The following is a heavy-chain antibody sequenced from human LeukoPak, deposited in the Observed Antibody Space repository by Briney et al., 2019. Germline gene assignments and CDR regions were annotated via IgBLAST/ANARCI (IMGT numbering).Heavy chain of an antibody. CDR3: TRDNSGLGAIRMGV. Sequence: AASVEVSCKASGYTFTDYYIHWVRQAPGQGLQWMGWINPNSGGTNYAQKFQGRVTMTGDTSISTAYMELSRLRSDDTALYYCTRDNSGLGAIRMGVWGQGTTVTVSS. CDR1: GYTFTDYY. V-gene: IGHV1-2*02. J-gene: IGHJ6*02. D-gene: IGHD1-26*01. CDR2: INPNSGGT.